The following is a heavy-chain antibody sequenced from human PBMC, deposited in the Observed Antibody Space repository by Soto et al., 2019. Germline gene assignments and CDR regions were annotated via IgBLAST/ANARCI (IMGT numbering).Heavy chain of an antibody. J-gene: IGHJ4*02. CDR1: GFTFSSYA. D-gene: IGHD3-9*01. CDR3: AKGAVDWFPQAPPPYFDY. Sequence: EVQLLESGGGLVQPGGSLRLSCAASGFTFSSYAMSWVRQAPGKGLEWVSAISGSGGSTYYADSVKGRFTISRDNSKNPPYSQMNTLRAEETAVYYCAKGAVDWFPQAPPPYFDYWGQGTLVTVSS. V-gene: IGHV3-23*01. CDR2: ISGSGGST.